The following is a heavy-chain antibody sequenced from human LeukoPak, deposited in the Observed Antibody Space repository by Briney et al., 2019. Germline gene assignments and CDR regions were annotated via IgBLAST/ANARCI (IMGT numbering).Heavy chain of an antibody. V-gene: IGHV4-59*12. J-gene: IGHJ4*02. Sequence: SETLSLTCTVSGGCISSYYWSWIRQPPGKGLEWIGYIYYSGSTNYNPSLKSRVTISVDTSKNQFSLKLSSVTAADTAVYYCAREGRSASTSDYWGQGTLVTVSS. CDR1: GGCISSYY. CDR3: AREGRSASTSDY. D-gene: IGHD3-10*01. CDR2: IYYSGST.